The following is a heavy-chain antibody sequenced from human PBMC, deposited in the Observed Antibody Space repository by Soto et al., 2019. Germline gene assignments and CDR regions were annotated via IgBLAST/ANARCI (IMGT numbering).Heavy chain of an antibody. D-gene: IGHD3-22*01. V-gene: IGHV4-39*01. J-gene: IGHJ4*02. CDR3: ARHKAVYESSGYPDY. CDR2: IYYSEST. CDR1: GGSITSSNSY. Sequence: SETLSLTCTVSGGSITSSNSYWGWIRQPPGKGLEWIASIYYSESTYYNPSLKSRVTISVDTSKNQFSLKLSSVTAADTAVYYCARHKAVYESSGYPDYWGQGALVTVSS.